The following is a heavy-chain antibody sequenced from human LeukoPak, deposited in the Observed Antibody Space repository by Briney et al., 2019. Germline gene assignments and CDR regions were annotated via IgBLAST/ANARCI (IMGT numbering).Heavy chain of an antibody. CDR3: ARQIGVSTDY. D-gene: IGHD5/OR15-5a*01. V-gene: IGHV3-30*02. CDR2: IRFDGSNE. J-gene: IGHJ4*02. Sequence: GGSLRLSCAASRFTFSNFDMHWVRQAPGKGLEWVTFIRFDGSNEYYADSVRGRFTISRVNSKNTLYLQMSSLRPEDTAVYYCARQIGVSTDYWGQGTLVTVSS. CDR1: RFTFSNFD.